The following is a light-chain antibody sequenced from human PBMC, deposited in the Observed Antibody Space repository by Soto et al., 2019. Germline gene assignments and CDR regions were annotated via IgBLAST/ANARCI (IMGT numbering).Light chain of an antibody. CDR1: SSNIGANYD. J-gene: IGLJ1*01. CDR2: EVS. CDR3: SSYTSSSTYV. Sequence: QSVLTQPPSVSGAPGQRVTISCTGSSSNIGANYDVHWYQQHPGKAPKLMIYEVSNRPSGVSNRFSGSKSGNTASLTISGLQAEDEADYYCSSYTSSSTYVFGTGTKVTV. V-gene: IGLV2-14*01.